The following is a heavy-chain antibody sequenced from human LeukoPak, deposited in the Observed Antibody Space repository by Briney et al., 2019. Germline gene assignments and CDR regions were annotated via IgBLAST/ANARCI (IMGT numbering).Heavy chain of an antibody. V-gene: IGHV4-34*01. CDR3: ARVWRPLIRVFDY. CDR2: INHSGST. D-gene: IGHD3-10*01. Sequence: SETLSLTCAVYGGSFSGYYWSWIRQPPGKGLEWIGEINHSGSTNYNPSLKSRVTISVDTSKNQFSLKLSSVTAADTAVYYCARVWRPLIRVFDYWGQGTLVTVSS. CDR1: GGSFSGYY. J-gene: IGHJ4*02.